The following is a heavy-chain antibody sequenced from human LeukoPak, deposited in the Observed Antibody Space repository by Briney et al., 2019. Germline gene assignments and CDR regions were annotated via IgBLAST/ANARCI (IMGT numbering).Heavy chain of an antibody. Sequence: SETLSLTCTVSGGSISSGGYYWTWVRQHPGKGPEWIGYIYYSGSTHYNPALKSRVTISVDTSKNQFSLKLSSVTAADTAVYYCARSRYTWNDVLDQWGRGTLVTVSS. CDR1: GGSISSGGYY. V-gene: IGHV4-31*03. CDR3: ARSRYTWNDVLDQ. D-gene: IGHD1-1*01. CDR2: IYYSGST. J-gene: IGHJ4*02.